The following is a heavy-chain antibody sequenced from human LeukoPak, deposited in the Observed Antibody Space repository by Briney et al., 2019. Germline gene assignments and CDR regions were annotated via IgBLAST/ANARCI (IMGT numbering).Heavy chain of an antibody. J-gene: IGHJ4*02. D-gene: IGHD6-19*01. CDR1: GFTFSSYS. V-gene: IGHV3-21*01. CDR3: ARYGQWLAYDYFDY. CDR2: ISSSSSYI. Sequence: GGSLRLSCAASGFTFSSYSMNWVRQAPGKGLEWVSSISSSSSYIYYADSVKGRFTISRDNAKNSLYLQMNSLRAEDTAVYYCARYGQWLAYDYFDYWGQGTLVTVSS.